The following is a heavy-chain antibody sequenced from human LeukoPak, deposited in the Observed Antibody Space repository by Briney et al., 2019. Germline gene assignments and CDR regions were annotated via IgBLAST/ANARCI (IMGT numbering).Heavy chain of an antibody. V-gene: IGHV4-4*07. J-gene: IGHJ4*02. Sequence: SETLSLTCSVSGGYISSYYWSWIRQPAGKGLESIGHISTSGSTNYNPSLKSRVTMSVDTSKNQFSLKLSSVTAADTAVYYCASLGSGSYFGYWGQGTLVTVSS. D-gene: IGHD3-10*01. CDR3: ASLGSGSYFGY. CDR1: GGYISSYY. CDR2: ISTSGST.